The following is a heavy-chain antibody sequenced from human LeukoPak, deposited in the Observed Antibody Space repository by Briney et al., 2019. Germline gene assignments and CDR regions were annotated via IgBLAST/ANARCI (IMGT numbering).Heavy chain of an antibody. CDR1: GYTFTSYY. D-gene: IGHD3-22*01. CDR2: INPSGGST. J-gene: IGHJ3*02. CDR3: ARVSYGTSGSQGFDI. V-gene: IGHV1-46*01. Sequence: ASVKVSCKASGYTFTSYYMHWVRQAPGQGLEWMGIINPSGGSTNYAQKFQGRVTMTRDTSTRTVYMELSSLRSEDTAVYYCARVSYGTSGSQGFDIWGQGTMVTVSS.